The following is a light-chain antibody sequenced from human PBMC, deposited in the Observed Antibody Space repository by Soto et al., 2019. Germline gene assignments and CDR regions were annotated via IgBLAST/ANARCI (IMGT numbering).Light chain of an antibody. J-gene: IGKJ4*01. CDR1: QNANNNY. V-gene: IGKV3-20*01. Sequence: EIVLTQSPGTLSLSPGERATLSCRASQNANNNYLAWYQQKPGQAPRLLIYGASRRATDIPDRFSGSGSGTDFTLTISRLEPEDSAVYSCQQYGSAPLTFGGGTKVEIK. CDR2: GAS. CDR3: QQYGSAPLT.